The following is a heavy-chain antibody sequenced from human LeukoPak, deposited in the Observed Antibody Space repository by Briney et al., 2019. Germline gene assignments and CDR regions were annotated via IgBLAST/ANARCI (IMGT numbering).Heavy chain of an antibody. CDR3: ARDGYGSSMDV. D-gene: IGHD6-13*01. V-gene: IGHV4-61*02. Sequence: PSETLSLTSTVSGGSISSGSYYWSWIRQPAGKGLEWIGRIYIRGSTNYNPSLKSRVTMSVDTSKNQFSLKLNSVTAADTAVYYCARDGYGSSMDVWGKGTTVTVSS. J-gene: IGHJ6*03. CDR2: IYIRGST. CDR1: GGSISSGSYY.